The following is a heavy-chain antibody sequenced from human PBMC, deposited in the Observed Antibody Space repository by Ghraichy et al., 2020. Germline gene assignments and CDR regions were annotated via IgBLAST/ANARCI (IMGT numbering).Heavy chain of an antibody. CDR2: ISGNSGST. CDR1: GFTFDDYA. J-gene: IGHJ6*03. V-gene: IGHV3-43*02. CDR3: ATLEPGQWLGGGYYNYYMDV. Sequence: GSLRLSCAASGFTFDDYAMQWVRQAPGKGLEWVSLISGNSGSTYYADSVKGRFTISRDNSKRFLYLQMDSLRTEDTALYYCATLEPGQWLGGGYYNYYMDVWGKGTTVTVSS. D-gene: IGHD6-19*01.